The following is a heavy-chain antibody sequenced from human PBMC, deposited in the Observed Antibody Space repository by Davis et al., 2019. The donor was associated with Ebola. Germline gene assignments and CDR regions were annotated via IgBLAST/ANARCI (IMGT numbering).Heavy chain of an antibody. D-gene: IGHD1-26*01. Sequence: ASVTVSCKASGYTFTGYYMHWVRQAPGQGLEWMGWINPNSGNTGYAQKFQGRVTMTEDTSTDTAYMELSSLRSEDTAVYYCATSGFSGSYWAGRYWGQGTLVTVSS. J-gene: IGHJ4*02. CDR2: INPNSGNT. V-gene: IGHV1-8*02. CDR3: ATSGFSGSYWAGRY. CDR1: GYTFTGYY.